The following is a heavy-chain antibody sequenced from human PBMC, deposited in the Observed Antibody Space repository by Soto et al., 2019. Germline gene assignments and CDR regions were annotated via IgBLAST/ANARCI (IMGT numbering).Heavy chain of an antibody. CDR3: ARSIKDYYDSSGPYPYAFDI. CDR1: GGTINSGGYY. CDR2: IYYSGST. Sequence: SESMYLTCTVSGGTINSGGYYWSWKRQHPGKGLEWIGYIYYSGSTYYNPSLKSRVTISVDTSKNQFSLKLSSVTAADTAVYYCARSIKDYYDSSGPYPYAFDIWGQGTMVTVSS. V-gene: IGHV4-31*03. D-gene: IGHD3-22*01. J-gene: IGHJ3*02.